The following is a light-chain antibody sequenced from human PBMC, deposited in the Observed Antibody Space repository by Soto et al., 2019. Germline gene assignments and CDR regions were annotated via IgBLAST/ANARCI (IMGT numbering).Light chain of an antibody. J-gene: IGKJ5*01. V-gene: IGKV4-1*01. CDR1: QSVLYTLNKRNY. CDR2: WAY. Sequence: DIVMTQSPDSLAMSLGERATINCKSSQSVLYTLNKRNYLSWYQQKPGQPPKLLIYWAYTRDSGVPDRFSGSGSGTEFTLTISSLQAEDAAVYYCQQYYTTPTITFGQGTRLEI. CDR3: QQYYTTPTIT.